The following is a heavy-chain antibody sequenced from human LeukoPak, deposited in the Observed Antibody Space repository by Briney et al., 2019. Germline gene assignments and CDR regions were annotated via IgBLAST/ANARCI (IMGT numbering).Heavy chain of an antibody. CDR2: IDKTTYPT. V-gene: IGHV3-23*05. Sequence: GRSLSLFCAASEFIFSDYAMGWVRQPPGRGLEWVSTIDKTTYPTFYADSVKGRFTISRDNSKNTLYLQMNSLRTEDTAVYFGAKFEGATIPGWFNDYWGQGILVTVSS. D-gene: IGHD6-19*01. CDR1: EFIFSDYA. CDR3: AKFEGATIPGWFNDY. J-gene: IGHJ4*02.